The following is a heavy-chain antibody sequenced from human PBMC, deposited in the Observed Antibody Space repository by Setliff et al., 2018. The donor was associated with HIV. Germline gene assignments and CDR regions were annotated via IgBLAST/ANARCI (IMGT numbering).Heavy chain of an antibody. CDR1: GGTFSSYA. D-gene: IGHD2-15*01. CDR2: IIPISGTV. Sequence: ASVKVSCKASGGTFSSYAISWVRQAPGQGLEWMGGIIPISGTVNYAEKFQGRVTMTTATSSDTAYLYLSSLRSEDTAVYYCVTGEGLRFWGQEPWSPSPQ. J-gene: IGHJ4*01. V-gene: IGHV1-69*05. CDR3: VTGEGLRF.